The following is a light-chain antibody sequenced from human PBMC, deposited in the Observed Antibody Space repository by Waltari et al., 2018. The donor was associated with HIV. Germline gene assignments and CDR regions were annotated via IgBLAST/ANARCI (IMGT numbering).Light chain of an antibody. J-gene: IGKJ4*02. CDR1: ENLEHSDGNIY. Sequence: VLTQTPLSSSVTLGQPASISCRSSENLEHSDGNIYFSWLHQRPGQPPRLLLYQVYKAFSGVPDRFSGSGAGTDFTLKISTVEPEDVVVYYCMQATHFPRTFGPGTTVEI. CDR2: QVY. CDR3: MQATHFPRT. V-gene: IGKV2-24*01.